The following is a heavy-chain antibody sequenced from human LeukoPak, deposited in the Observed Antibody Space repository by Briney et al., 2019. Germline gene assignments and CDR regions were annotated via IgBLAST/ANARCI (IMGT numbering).Heavy chain of an antibody. CDR3: ARERYPGIAVAGTRFDY. V-gene: IGHV1-2*02. J-gene: IGHJ4*02. CDR1: GYTFIGYY. D-gene: IGHD6-19*01. CDR2: INPNSGGT. Sequence: ASVKVSCKASGYTFIGYYMHWVRQAPGQGLEWMGWINPNSGGTNYAQKFQGRVTMTRDTSISTAYMELSRLRSDDTAVYYCARERYPGIAVAGTRFDYWGQGTLVTVSS.